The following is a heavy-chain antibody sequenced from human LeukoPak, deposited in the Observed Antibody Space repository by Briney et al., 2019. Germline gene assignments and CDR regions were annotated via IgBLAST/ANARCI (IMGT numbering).Heavy chain of an antibody. Sequence: GGSLRLSCAASGFTFSSYSMNWVRQAPGQGLEWVSSISSRSSYIYYADSVKGRFTISRDNAKNSLYLQMSSLRGEDTAVYDCARAHNWNDVWDYWGQGTLVTVSS. CDR1: GFTFSSYS. V-gene: IGHV3-21*01. CDR2: ISSRSSYI. D-gene: IGHD1-20*01. J-gene: IGHJ4*02. CDR3: ARAHNWNDVWDY.